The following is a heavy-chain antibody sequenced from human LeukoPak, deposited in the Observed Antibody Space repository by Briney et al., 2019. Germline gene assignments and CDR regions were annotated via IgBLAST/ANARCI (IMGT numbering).Heavy chain of an antibody. V-gene: IGHV3-48*01. CDR3: ARDRGTRIAVAGTVAFDI. D-gene: IGHD6-19*01. CDR1: GFTFSSYS. CDR2: ISSSSSTI. J-gene: IGHJ3*02. Sequence: GGSLRLSCAASGFTFSSYSMNWVRQAPGKGLEWVSYISSSSSTIYYADSVEGRFTISRDNAKNSLYLQMNSLRAEDTAVYSCARDRGTRIAVAGTVAFDIWGQGTMVTVSS.